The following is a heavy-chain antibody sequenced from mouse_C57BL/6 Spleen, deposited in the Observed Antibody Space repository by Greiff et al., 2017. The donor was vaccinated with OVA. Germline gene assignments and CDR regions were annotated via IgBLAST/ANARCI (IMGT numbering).Heavy chain of an antibody. CDR2: INPSNGGT. CDR1: GYTFTSYW. Sequence: QVQLKQPGTELVKPGASVKLSCKASGYTFTSYWMHWVKQRPGQGLEWIGNINPSNGGTNYNEKFKSKATLTVDKSSGTAYMKLSSLTSEDSAVYYCARWLDYYGSSYFDYWGQGTTLTVSS. J-gene: IGHJ2*01. CDR3: ARWLDYYGSSYFDY. V-gene: IGHV1-53*01. D-gene: IGHD1-1*01.